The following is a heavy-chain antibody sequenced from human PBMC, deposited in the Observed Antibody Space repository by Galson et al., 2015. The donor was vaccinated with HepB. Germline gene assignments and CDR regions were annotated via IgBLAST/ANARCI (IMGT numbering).Heavy chain of an antibody. CDR3: TRSGADYYDSSGYQTN. Sequence: SLRLSCAASGFTFSSYGMHWVRQASGKGLEWVGRIRSKANSYATTYAASLKGRFTISRDDSKNTAYLQMNSLKTEDTAVYYCTRSGADYYDSSGYQTNWGQGTLVTVSS. CDR1: GFTFSSYG. D-gene: IGHD3-22*01. CDR2: IRSKANSYAT. J-gene: IGHJ4*02. V-gene: IGHV3-73*01.